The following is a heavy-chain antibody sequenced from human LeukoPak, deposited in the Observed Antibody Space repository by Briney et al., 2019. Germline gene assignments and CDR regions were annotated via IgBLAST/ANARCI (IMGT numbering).Heavy chain of an antibody. V-gene: IGHV1-2*02. D-gene: IGHD3-22*01. CDR2: INPNSGGT. CDR1: GYTFTGYY. Sequence: GASVKVSCKASGYTFTGYYIHWVRQAPGQGLEWMGWINPNSGGTNYAQKFQGRVTMTRDTSISTAYMELRRLRSDGTAVYYCARGAHYHDSSEGFDYWGQGTLVSVSS. J-gene: IGHJ4*02. CDR3: ARGAHYHDSSEGFDY.